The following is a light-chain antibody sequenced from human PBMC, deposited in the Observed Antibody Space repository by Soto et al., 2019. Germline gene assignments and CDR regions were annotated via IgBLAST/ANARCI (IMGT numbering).Light chain of an antibody. V-gene: IGKV3-11*01. J-gene: IGKJ4*01. CDR3: HQRTKWPPT. CDR1: QSISVY. Sequence: EIVLTQSPATLSLSPGERASLSCRASQSISVYLAWYQQKPGQAPRLLIYDASNRATGIQARFSGSGSGTDFTLTISSLEPEDFAVYYCHQRTKWPPTFGGGTKVEI. CDR2: DAS.